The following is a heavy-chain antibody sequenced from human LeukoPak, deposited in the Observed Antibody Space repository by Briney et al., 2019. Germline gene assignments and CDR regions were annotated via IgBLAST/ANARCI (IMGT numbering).Heavy chain of an antibody. J-gene: IGHJ4*02. CDR3: AKDGCSSTSCYVDY. CDR1: GFTFSTHA. CDR2: ISGSGGST. D-gene: IGHD2-2*01. Sequence: GGSLRLSCAASGFTFSTHAMSWFRQAPGKGLEWVSTISGSGGSTYYADSVKGRFTISRDNSKNTLYLQMNSLRAEDTAVYYCAKDGCSSTSCYVDYWGQGTLVTVSS. V-gene: IGHV3-23*01.